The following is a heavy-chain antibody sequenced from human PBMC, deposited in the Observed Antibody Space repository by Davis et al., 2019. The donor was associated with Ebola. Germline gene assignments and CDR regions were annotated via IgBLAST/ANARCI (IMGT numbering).Heavy chain of an antibody. CDR2: ISSSSSYI. CDR1: GFTFSSYG. V-gene: IGHV3-21*01. CDR3: ARAGWFGEVISPGDAFDI. J-gene: IGHJ3*02. Sequence: GESLKISCAASGFTFSSYGMHWVRQAPGKGLEWVSSISSSSSYIYYADSVKGRFTISRDNAKNSLYLQMNSLRAEDTAVYYCARAGWFGEVISPGDAFDIWGQGTMVTVSS. D-gene: IGHD3-10*01.